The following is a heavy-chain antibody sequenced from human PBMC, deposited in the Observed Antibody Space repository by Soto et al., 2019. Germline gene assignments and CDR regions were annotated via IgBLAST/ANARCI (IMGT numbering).Heavy chain of an antibody. CDR2: ISYDGSNK. D-gene: IGHD2-15*01. CDR3: ARVLNLFYFDY. CDR1: GFTFSSYA. Sequence: GGSLRLSCAASGFTFSSYAMHWVRQAPGKGLEWVAVISYDGSNKYYADSVKGRFTISRDNSKNTLYLQMNSLRAEDTAVYYCARVLNLFYFDYWGQGTLVTVSS. J-gene: IGHJ4*02. V-gene: IGHV3-30-3*01.